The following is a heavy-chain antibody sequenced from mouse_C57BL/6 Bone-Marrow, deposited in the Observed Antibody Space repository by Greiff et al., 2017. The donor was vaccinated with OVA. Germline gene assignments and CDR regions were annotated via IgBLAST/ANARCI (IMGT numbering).Heavy chain of an antibody. CDR1: GFTFSDYG. CDR2: ISSGRSTI. J-gene: IGHJ3*01. Sequence: EVKVVESGGGLVKPGGSLKLSCAASGFTFSDYGMHWVRQAPEKGLEWVAYISSGRSTIYYADTVKGRFTISRDNAKNTLFLQVTSLRSEDTAMYYCARGGLRRKAGVAYWGQGTLVTVSA. V-gene: IGHV5-17*01. CDR3: ARGGLRRKAGVAY.